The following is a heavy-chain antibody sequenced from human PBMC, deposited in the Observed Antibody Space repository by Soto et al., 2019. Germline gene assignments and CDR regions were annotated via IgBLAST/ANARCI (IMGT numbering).Heavy chain of an antibody. CDR3: ARGFWSCYYWFDP. V-gene: IGHV4-59*08. J-gene: IGHJ5*02. Sequence: SETLSLTCTVSGGSIRGYYWTWIRQTPGKGLEWIGHIYYTGSTKYNPSLKSRVTISVETSKNQFYLKLSSVTAADTAMYYCARGFWSCYYWFDPWGQGTLVTVSS. CDR1: GGSIRGYY. D-gene: IGHD3-3*01. CDR2: IYYTGST.